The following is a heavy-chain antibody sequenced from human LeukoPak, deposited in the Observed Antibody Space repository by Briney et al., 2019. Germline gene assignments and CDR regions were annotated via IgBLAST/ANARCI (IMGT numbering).Heavy chain of an antibody. D-gene: IGHD3-10*01. CDR3: ASSREHYYGSGSYLDY. Sequence: SGTLSLTFAVSGGSISSSNWWSWVRQPPGKGLEWIGEIYHSGSTNYNPSLKSRVTISVDKSKNQFSLKLSSVTAADTAVYYCASSREHYYGSGSYLDYWGQGTLVTVSS. CDR1: GGSISSSNW. J-gene: IGHJ4*02. V-gene: IGHV4-4*02. CDR2: IYHSGST.